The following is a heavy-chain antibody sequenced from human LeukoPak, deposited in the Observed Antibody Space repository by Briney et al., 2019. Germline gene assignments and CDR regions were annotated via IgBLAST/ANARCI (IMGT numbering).Heavy chain of an antibody. CDR1: CGSFSGYY. V-gene: IGHV4-34*01. Sequence: SETLSLTWAVYCGSFSGYYWSWSRQPPGKGLEWIGEINHSGSTNYNPSLKSRVTISVDTSKNQFSLKLSSVTAADTAVYYCARKPLPDYVWGSYRPWDYYYYYMDVWGKGTTVTISS. CDR2: INHSGST. J-gene: IGHJ6*03. D-gene: IGHD3-16*02. CDR3: ARKPLPDYVWGSYRPWDYYYYYMDV.